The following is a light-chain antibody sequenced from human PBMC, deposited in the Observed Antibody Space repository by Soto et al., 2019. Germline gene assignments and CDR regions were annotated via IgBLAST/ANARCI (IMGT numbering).Light chain of an antibody. J-gene: IGLJ1*01. V-gene: IGLV2-14*01. CDR1: SCDVGGYNY. Sequence: QSALTQPASVSGSPGQSITVSCTGTSCDVGGYNYVSWYQQYPGKAPKLMIYDVTNRPSGVSNRFSGSKSGNTASLTISGLQADDEADYYCSSYTNSKSYVFGTGTKVTVL. CDR2: DVT. CDR3: SSYTNSKSYV.